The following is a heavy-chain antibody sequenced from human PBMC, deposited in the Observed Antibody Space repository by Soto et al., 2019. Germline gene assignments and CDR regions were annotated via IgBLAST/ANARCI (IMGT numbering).Heavy chain of an antibody. CDR2: IDPSDSYT. Sequence: GASLKISCKGSGYSFTSYWISWVRQMPGKGLEWMGRIDPSDSYTNYSPSFQGHVTISADKSISTAYLQWSSLKASDTAMYSCARHSYYGSSGYPTWYYYGMDVWDQETT. CDR3: ARHSYYGSSGYPTWYYYGMDV. V-gene: IGHV5-10-1*01. J-gene: IGHJ6*02. CDR1: GYSFTSYW. D-gene: IGHD3-22*01.